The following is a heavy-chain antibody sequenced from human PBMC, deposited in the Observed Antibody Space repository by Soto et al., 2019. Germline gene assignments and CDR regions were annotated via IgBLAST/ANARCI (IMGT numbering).Heavy chain of an antibody. D-gene: IGHD3-10*01. CDR1: GFTFSSYS. Sequence: EVQLVESGGGLVQPGGSLRLSCAASGFTFSSYSMNWVHQAPGKGLEWVSYISSSSSTIYYADSVKGRFTISRDNAKNSLYLQMNSLRDEDTAVYYCARDNPSSRAYHFDYWGQGTLVTVSS. V-gene: IGHV3-48*02. CDR3: ARDNPSSRAYHFDY. J-gene: IGHJ4*02. CDR2: ISSSSSTI.